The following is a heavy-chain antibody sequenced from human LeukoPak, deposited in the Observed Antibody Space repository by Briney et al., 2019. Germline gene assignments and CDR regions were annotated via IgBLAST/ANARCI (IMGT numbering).Heavy chain of an antibody. J-gene: IGHJ4*02. CDR1: GGTFSSYA. V-gene: IGHV1-69*05. Sequence: ASVKVSCKASGGTFSSYAISWVRQAPGQGLEWMGGIIPIFGTANYAQKFQGRVTMTTDTSTSTAYMELRSLRSDDTAVYYCTRDLGQWLLQGIFFDYWGQGTPVTVSS. D-gene: IGHD5-12*01. CDR2: IIPIFGTA. CDR3: TRDLGQWLLQGIFFDY.